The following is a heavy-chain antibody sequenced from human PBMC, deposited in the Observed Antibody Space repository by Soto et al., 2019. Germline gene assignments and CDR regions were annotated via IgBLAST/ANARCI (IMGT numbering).Heavy chain of an antibody. CDR1: GGTFKTES. V-gene: IGHV1-69*13. Sequence: QVRLVQSGAEVKKPGSSVKVSCKYSGGTFKTESINWLRQAPGQGLEWMGNILPAFGTADYAPKFQGRVTITADQATTTAYMDLSTLTSQDTAFYFWARGHEYGGNSDAFDIWGQGTLVTVSS. J-gene: IGHJ3*02. CDR3: ARGHEYGGNSDAFDI. D-gene: IGHD4-17*01. CDR2: ILPAFGTA.